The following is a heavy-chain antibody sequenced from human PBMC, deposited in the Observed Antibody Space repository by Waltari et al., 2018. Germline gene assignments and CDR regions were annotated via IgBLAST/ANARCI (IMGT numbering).Heavy chain of an antibody. D-gene: IGHD3-3*01. V-gene: IGHV1-46*01. Sequence: QVQLVQSGAEVRKPGASVNVSCQTSGYTFSTNYIPWLRQAPGQGLEWMGVFFPSDGGTTYAQKFQGRVTMTSDTSTSTVYMELSSLRSEDTAVYYCARRSLLRFLDYWGQGTLVTVSS. CDR2: FFPSDGGT. CDR3: ARRSLLRFLDY. J-gene: IGHJ4*02. CDR1: GYTFSTNY.